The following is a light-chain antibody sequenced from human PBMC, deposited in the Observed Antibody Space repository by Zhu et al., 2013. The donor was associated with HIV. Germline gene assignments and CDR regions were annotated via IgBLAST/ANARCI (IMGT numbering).Light chain of an antibody. CDR3: QQYGSSPWT. J-gene: IGKJ1*01. CDR2: GAS. Sequence: EIVLTQSPGTLALSPGEGVTLSCRASQSVSSYLAWYQQKPGQPPRLLIYGASSRATGIPDRFSGSGSGTDFTLTISRLEPEDFAVYYCQQYGSSPWTFGQGTKVEIK. CDR1: QSVSSY. V-gene: IGKV3-20*01.